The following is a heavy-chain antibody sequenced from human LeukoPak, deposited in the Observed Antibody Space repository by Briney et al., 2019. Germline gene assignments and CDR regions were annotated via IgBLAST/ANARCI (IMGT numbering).Heavy chain of an antibody. J-gene: IGHJ4*02. D-gene: IGHD3-22*01. CDR1: GFTFSSYG. V-gene: IGHV3-30*02. CDR3: AKDRYYYDSSGYYFSYDY. CDR2: IRYDGSNK. Sequence: PGGSLRLSCAASGFTFSSYGMHWVRQAPGKGLEWVAFIRYDGSNKYYADSVKGRFTISRDNSKNTLYLQMNSLRAEDTAVYYRAKDRYYYDSSGYYFSYDYWGQGTLVTVSS.